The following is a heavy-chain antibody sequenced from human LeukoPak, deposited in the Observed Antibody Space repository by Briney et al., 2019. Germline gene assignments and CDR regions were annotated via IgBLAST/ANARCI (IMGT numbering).Heavy chain of an antibody. D-gene: IGHD3-22*01. V-gene: IGHV3-23*01. CDR3: AKGSSGYFFGL. J-gene: IGHJ4*02. CDR1: GFIFNNYG. Sequence: GGSLRLSCAASGFIFNNYGLVWVRQAPGKGLEWVSAISNDGGGTTYADFVKGRFTISRDNSKNTLFLQMDSLRAEDTALYYCAKGSSGYFFGLWGQGTLVTVSS. CDR2: ISNDGGGT.